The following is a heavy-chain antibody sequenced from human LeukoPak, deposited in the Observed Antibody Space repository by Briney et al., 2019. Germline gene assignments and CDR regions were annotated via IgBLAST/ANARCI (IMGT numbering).Heavy chain of an antibody. V-gene: IGHV4-38-2*02. CDR3: ARETSQKGAHYMDV. CDR1: GYSISSGYY. CDR2: IYHIGST. J-gene: IGHJ6*03. Sequence: PSETLSLTCTVSGYSISSGYYWGWIRQPPGKGLEWIGSIYHIGSTYYNPSLKSRVTISVDTSKNQFSLKLSSVTAADTAVYYCARETSQKGAHYMDVWGKGTTVTISS. D-gene: IGHD3-16*01.